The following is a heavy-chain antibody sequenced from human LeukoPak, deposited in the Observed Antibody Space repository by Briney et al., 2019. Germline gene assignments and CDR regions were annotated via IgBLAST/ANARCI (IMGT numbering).Heavy chain of an antibody. D-gene: IGHD6-6*01. CDR1: GGSFSGYH. J-gene: IGHJ4*02. CDR3: AREDTAARPQDY. Sequence: SSETLSLTCAVYGGSFSGYHWSWIRQPPGKGLEWIGEINYSGSTTNYNPSLKSRVTISVDTSKNQFSLNLTSVTAADTAVYYCAREDTAARPQDYWGQGTLVTVSS. V-gene: IGHV4-34*01. CDR2: INYSGSTT.